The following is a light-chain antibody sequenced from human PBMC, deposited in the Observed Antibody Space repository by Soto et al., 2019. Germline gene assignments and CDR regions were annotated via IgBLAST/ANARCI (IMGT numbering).Light chain of an antibody. J-gene: IGKJ1*01. CDR3: QHYNSYWT. V-gene: IGKV1-5*03. Sequence: DIQMTQSPSTLSASVGDRVTITCPASQSISSWLAWYQQKPGKAPKLLIYKASSLENAVPSRFSGSGSGTEFTLTISSLQPDDFATYYCQHYNSYWTFGQGTKVEVK. CDR2: KAS. CDR1: QSISSW.